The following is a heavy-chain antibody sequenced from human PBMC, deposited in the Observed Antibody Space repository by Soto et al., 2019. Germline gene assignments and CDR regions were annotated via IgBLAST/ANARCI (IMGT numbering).Heavy chain of an antibody. CDR2: IKSKTDGGTT. J-gene: IGHJ6*02. D-gene: IGHD6-13*01. V-gene: IGHV3-15*07. Sequence: GGSLRLSCAASGFTFSNAWMNWVRQAPGKGLEWVGRIKSKTDGGTTDYAAPVKGRFTISRDDSKNTLYLQMNSLKTEDTAVYYCTTDPTAYSSSWYVHNYYYYYGMDVWGQGTTVTVSS. CDR1: GFTFSNAW. CDR3: TTDPTAYSSSWYVHNYYYYYGMDV.